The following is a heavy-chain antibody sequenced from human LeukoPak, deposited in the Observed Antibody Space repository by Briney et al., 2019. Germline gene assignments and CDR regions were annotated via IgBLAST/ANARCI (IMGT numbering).Heavy chain of an antibody. V-gene: IGHV3-21*01. CDR2: ISSSSLYI. J-gene: IGHJ4*02. Sequence: GGSLRLSCAVSGFTLSSYSMKWVRQAPGKGLEWVSSISSSSLYIYYGDSVKGRFTISRDNAKHSVYLQMNRLRAEDTAVYYCARAGSGYTSPSDYWGQGTLVTVSS. CDR1: GFTLSSYS. D-gene: IGHD6-13*01. CDR3: ARAGSGYTSPSDY.